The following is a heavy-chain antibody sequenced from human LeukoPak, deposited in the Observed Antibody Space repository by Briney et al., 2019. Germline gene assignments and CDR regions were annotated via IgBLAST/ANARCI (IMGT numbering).Heavy chain of an antibody. V-gene: IGHV5-51*01. Sequence: GESLKISCKGSGYSFTSYWIGWVRQMPGKGLEWMGIIYPGDSDTRYSPPFQGQVTISADKSISTAYPQWSSLKASDTAMYYCARRKHDYGDYVDYWGQGTLVTVSS. CDR1: GYSFTSYW. D-gene: IGHD4-17*01. CDR2: IYPGDSDT. J-gene: IGHJ4*02. CDR3: ARRKHDYGDYVDY.